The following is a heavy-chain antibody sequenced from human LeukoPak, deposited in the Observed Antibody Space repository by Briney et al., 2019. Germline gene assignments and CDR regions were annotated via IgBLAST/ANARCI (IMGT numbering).Heavy chain of an antibody. CDR1: GGTFSSYA. CDR3: ARGRRGVAIPDD. Sequence: SVKVSCKASGGTFSSYAISWVRQAPGQGLEWMGGIIPIFGTANYAQKFQGRVTITADESTSTAYMELSSLRSEDTAVYYCARGRRGVAIPDDWGQGTLVTVYS. J-gene: IGHJ4*02. CDR2: IIPIFGTA. D-gene: IGHD3-3*01. V-gene: IGHV1-69*13.